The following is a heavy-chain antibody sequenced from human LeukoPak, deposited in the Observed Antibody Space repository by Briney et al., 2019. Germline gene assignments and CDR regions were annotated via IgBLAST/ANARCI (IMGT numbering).Heavy chain of an antibody. CDR3: ARGYHDSSAGYFDL. CDR1: GGSFSGYY. J-gene: IGHJ2*01. D-gene: IGHD3-22*01. Sequence: TPSETLSLTCAVYGGSFSGYYWSWIRQPPGKGLEWIGEINHSGSTNYNPSLKSRVTISVDTSKNQFSLKLSSVTAADTAVYYCARGYHDSSAGYFDLWGRGTLVTVSS. CDR2: INHSGST. V-gene: IGHV4-34*01.